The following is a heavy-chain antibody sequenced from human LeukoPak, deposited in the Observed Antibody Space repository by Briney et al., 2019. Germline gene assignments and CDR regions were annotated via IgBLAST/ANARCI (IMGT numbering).Heavy chain of an antibody. D-gene: IGHD6-19*01. Sequence: GGSLRLSCAVSGSTLSSYAMSWVRQAPGKGLEWVSSLSNSGGITDYADFVKGRFTISRDNSKNTLWLQINNLRAEDTALYYCARDYTSGWYWDYWGQGTLVTVSS. CDR1: GSTLSSYA. CDR3: ARDYTSGWYWDY. J-gene: IGHJ4*02. V-gene: IGHV3-23*01. CDR2: LSNSGGIT.